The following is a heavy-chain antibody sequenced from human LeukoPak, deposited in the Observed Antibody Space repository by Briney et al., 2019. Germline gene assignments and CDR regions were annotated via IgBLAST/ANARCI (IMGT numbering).Heavy chain of an antibody. CDR2: ISRNSGSI. D-gene: IGHD6-19*01. Sequence: GGSLRLSCAASGFTFDDYAMHWVRQAPGKGLEWVSGISRNSGSIGYADSVKGRFTISRDNAKNSLYLQMNSLRAEDTALYYCAKDISGWYGNGMDVWGQGTTVTVSS. V-gene: IGHV3-9*01. J-gene: IGHJ6*02. CDR3: AKDISGWYGNGMDV. CDR1: GFTFDDYA.